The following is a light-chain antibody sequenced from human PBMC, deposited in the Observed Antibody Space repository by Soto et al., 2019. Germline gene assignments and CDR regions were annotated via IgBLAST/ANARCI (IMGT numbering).Light chain of an antibody. J-gene: IGKJ1*01. CDR2: GAS. CDR1: QSVSSN. V-gene: IGKV3-15*01. Sequence: EIVMTQSPATLSVSPGERATLSCRASQSVSSNLAWYQQKPGQAPRLLIYGASTRATGIPARFSGSGSGTEFTLTITSLQSEDFAVYYCQQYVNLPRTF. CDR3: QQYVNLPRT.